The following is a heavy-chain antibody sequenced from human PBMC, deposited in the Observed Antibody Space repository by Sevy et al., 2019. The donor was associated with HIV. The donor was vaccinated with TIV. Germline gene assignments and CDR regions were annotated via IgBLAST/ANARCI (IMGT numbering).Heavy chain of an antibody. J-gene: IGHJ5*02. CDR2: INHSGST. D-gene: IGHD6-13*01. Sequence: SETLSLTCAVYGGSFSGYYWSWIRQPPGKGLEWIGEINHSGSTNYNPSLKSRVTISVDTSKNQFSLKLSSVTAADTAVYYCARRGVGSSSWYGWFEPWGQGTLVTVSS. CDR1: GGSFSGYY. CDR3: ARRGVGSSSWYGWFEP. V-gene: IGHV4-34*01.